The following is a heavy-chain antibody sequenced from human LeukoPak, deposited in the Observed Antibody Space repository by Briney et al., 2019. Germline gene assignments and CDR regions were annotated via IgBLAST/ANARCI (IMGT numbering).Heavy chain of an antibody. D-gene: IGHD4-23*01. CDR1: GFTFSGYA. CDR2: ISGSGGST. J-gene: IGHJ4*02. CDR3: AKLIYGRFPRTVGYFDY. Sequence: GGSLRLSCAASGFTFSGYAMSWVRQAPGKGLEWVSAISGSGGSTYYADSVKGRFTISRDNSKNTLYLQMNSLRAEDTAVYYCAKLIYGRFPRTVGYFDYWGQGTLVTVSS. V-gene: IGHV3-23*01.